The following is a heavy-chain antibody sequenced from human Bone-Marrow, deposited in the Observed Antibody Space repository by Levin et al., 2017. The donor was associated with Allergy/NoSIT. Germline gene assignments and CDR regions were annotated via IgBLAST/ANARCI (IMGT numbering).Heavy chain of an antibody. J-gene: IGHJ5*02. V-gene: IGHV2-5*02. CDR3: ARRHPAAACTGASWFDP. CDR1: GFSLDTSGVG. D-gene: IGHD6-13*01. Sequence: SGPTLVKPTQTLTLTCTFSGFSLDTSGVGVGWIRQPPGKALEWLAVIYWDDDKWYNPSPRSRLTITKDTSRNQVVLTMTNMDPVDTATYYCARRHPAAACTGASWFDPWGQGTLVTVSS. CDR2: IYWDDDK.